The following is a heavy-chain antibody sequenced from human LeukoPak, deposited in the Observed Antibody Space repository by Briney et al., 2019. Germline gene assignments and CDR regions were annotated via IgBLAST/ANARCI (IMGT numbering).Heavy chain of an antibody. J-gene: IGHJ4*02. Sequence: ASVKVSCEASGYTFTSYGICWVRQAPGQGLEWMGRISVDNGNTIYAQNFQGRVTMTADTSTGTAYMDLRSLRSDDTAVYYCATLIGYCSGGTCYERMDYWGQGTLVTVSS. CDR2: ISVDNGNT. CDR3: ATLIGYCSGGTCYERMDY. CDR1: GYTFTSYG. V-gene: IGHV1-18*01. D-gene: IGHD2-15*01.